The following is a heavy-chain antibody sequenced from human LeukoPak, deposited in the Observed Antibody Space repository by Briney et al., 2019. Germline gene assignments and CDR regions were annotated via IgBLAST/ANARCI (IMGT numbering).Heavy chain of an antibody. V-gene: IGHV3-30*18. CDR2: ISYDGSNK. Sequence: PGGSLRLSCAASGFTFSSYGMHWVRQAPGKGLEWVAVISYDGSNKYYADSVKGRFTISRDNSKNTLYLQMNSLRAEDTAVYYCAKDQNGGQRSSPTLFDPWGQGTLVTISS. J-gene: IGHJ5*02. D-gene: IGHD2-8*01. CDR1: GFTFSSYG. CDR3: AKDQNGGQRSSPTLFDP.